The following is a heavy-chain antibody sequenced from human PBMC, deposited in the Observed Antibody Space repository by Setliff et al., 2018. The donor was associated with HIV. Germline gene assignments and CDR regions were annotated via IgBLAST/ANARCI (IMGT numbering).Heavy chain of an antibody. CDR2: IRSKAYGGTT. Sequence: GGSLRLSCTASGFTFGDYAMSWVRQAPGKGLDWVGLIRSKAYGGTTEYAASVKGRFTISRDDSKSIAYLQMNSLKTEDTAVYYCTTASDSTNYDDGFDLWGQGTMVTVSS. J-gene: IGHJ3*01. CDR3: TTASDSTNYDDGFDL. V-gene: IGHV3-49*04. CDR1: GFTFGDYA. D-gene: IGHD4-4*01.